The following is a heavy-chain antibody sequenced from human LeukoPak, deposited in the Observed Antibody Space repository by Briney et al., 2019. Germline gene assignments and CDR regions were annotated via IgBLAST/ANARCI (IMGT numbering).Heavy chain of an antibody. J-gene: IGHJ6*02. CDR3: AKDSYGDYYYGMDV. Sequence: GGSLRLSCAASGFTFDDYAVHWVRQAPGKGLEWVSGISWNSGSIGYADSVKGRFTISRDNAKNSLYLQMNSLRAEDTALYYCAKDSYGDYYYGMDVWGQGTTVTVSS. D-gene: IGHD4-17*01. V-gene: IGHV3-9*01. CDR1: GFTFDDYA. CDR2: ISWNSGSI.